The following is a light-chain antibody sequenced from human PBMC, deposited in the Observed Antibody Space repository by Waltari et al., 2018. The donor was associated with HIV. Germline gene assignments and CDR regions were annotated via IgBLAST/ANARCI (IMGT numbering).Light chain of an antibody. CDR3: QSYDSSLSGSV. CDR1: SYNIGAGYY. J-gene: IGLJ3*02. Sequence: QSVLTQPPPVSGAPGQRVTISCTGSSYNIGAGYYVHWYQQLPGTAPKLLIYGNINRPSGVPDRFSGSKSGTSASLAITGLQTEDEADYYCQSYDSSLSGSVFGGGTKLTVL. V-gene: IGLV1-40*01. CDR2: GNI.